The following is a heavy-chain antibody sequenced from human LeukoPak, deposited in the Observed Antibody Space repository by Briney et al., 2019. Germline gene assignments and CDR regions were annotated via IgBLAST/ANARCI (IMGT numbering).Heavy chain of an antibody. CDR3: ARLLAAAGTVYWFDP. D-gene: IGHD6-13*01. CDR1: GGSISSYY. Sequence: SETLSLTCTVSGGSISSYYWSWIRQPPGKGLEWIGYIYYSGSTNYNPSLKSRVTISVDTSKNQFSLKLSSVTAADTAVYYCARLLAAAGTVYWFDPWGQGTLVPSPQ. J-gene: IGHJ5*02. CDR2: IYYSGST. V-gene: IGHV4-59*08.